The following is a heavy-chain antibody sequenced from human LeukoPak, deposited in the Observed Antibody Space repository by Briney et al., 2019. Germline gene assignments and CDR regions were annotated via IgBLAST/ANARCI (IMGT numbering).Heavy chain of an antibody. CDR3: AILIKAAGIGGNYYYGMDV. Sequence: SVKVSCKASGGTFSSYAISWVRQAPGQGLEWMGGIIPIFGTANYPQKFQGRVTITADKSTSTAYMELSSLRSEDTAVYYCAILIKAAGIGGNYYYGMDVGPKEPTLTLPS. D-gene: IGHD6-13*01. CDR2: IIPIFGTA. J-gene: IGHJ6*04. CDR1: GGTFSSYA. V-gene: IGHV1-69*06.